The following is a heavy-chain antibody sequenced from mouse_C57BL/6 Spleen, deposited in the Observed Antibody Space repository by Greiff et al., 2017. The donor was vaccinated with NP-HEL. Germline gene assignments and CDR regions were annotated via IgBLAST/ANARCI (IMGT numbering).Heavy chain of an antibody. Sequence: EVKVVESGGGLVKPGGSLKLSCAASGFTFSDYGMHWVRQAPEKGLEWVAYISSGGSTIYYADTVKGRFTISRDNAKNTLFLQMTSLRSEDTAMYYCARGRGDWYFDVWGTGTTVTVSS. CDR1: GFTFSDYG. V-gene: IGHV5-17*01. CDR3: ARGRGDWYFDV. CDR2: ISSGGSTI. J-gene: IGHJ1*03.